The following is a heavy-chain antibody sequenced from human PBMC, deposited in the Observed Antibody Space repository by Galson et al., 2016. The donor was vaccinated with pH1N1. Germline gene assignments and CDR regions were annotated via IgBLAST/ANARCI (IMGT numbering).Heavy chain of an antibody. CDR3: ARDFAPMSTIGIHAFDV. Sequence: SETLSLTCTVSGDSISSSTDYWGWIRQTPGKGLVWIGIFYYNGNTYYTPSLKSRVSFSVDTSKNQFSLKLTSATVADTAVYYCARDFAPMSTIGIHAFDVGGKGAMVTASA. V-gene: IGHV4-39*07. D-gene: IGHD5-24*01. CDR2: FYYNGNT. J-gene: IGHJ3*01. CDR1: GDSISSSTDY.